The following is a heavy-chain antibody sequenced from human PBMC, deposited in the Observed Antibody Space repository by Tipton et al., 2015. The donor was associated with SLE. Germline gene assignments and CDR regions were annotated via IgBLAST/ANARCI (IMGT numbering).Heavy chain of an antibody. Sequence: TLSLTCSVSGGRISSHYWSWIRQPPGKGLEWIGYFFYSGGPKYNPSPKGRVTISVDTSKNQFSLKLSSVTAADTAVYYCATRMATPAGFDYWGQGTLVTVSS. V-gene: IGHV4-59*08. J-gene: IGHJ4*02. CDR2: FFYSGGP. CDR1: GGRISSHY. D-gene: IGHD5-24*01. CDR3: ATRMATPAGFDY.